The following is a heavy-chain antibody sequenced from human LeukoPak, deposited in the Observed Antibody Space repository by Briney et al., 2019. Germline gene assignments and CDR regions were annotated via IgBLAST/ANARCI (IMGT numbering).Heavy chain of an antibody. Sequence: GGSLRLSCAVSGFTFSSYWMSWVRQAPGKGLEWEANIKQDGSEKYYVDSVKGRFTIPRDNAKNSLYLQMNSLRAEDTAVYYCARDRSSGYYLPDYWGQGTLVTVSS. CDR2: IKQDGSEK. D-gene: IGHD3-3*01. J-gene: IGHJ4*02. CDR1: GFTFSSYW. CDR3: ARDRSSGYYLPDY. V-gene: IGHV3-7*01.